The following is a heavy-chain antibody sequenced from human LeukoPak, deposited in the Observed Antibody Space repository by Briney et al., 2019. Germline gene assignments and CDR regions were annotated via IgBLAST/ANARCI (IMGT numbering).Heavy chain of an antibody. J-gene: IGHJ4*02. CDR3: VPLGRTLDY. Sequence: GGSLRLSCAASGFTFSSYWMSWVRQAPGKGLEWVANIKQDGSEKYYVDSVKGRFTISRDNSKNTLYLQMSSLRAEDTAVYYCVPLGRTLDYWGQGTLVTVSS. CDR1: GFTFSSYW. CDR2: IKQDGSEK. V-gene: IGHV3-7*01.